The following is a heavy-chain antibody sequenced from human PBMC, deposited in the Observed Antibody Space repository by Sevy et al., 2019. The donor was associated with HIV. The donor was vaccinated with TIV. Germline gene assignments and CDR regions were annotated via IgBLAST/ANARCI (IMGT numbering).Heavy chain of an antibody. V-gene: IGHV1-69*13. D-gene: IGHD3-16*02. CDR2: IIPIFGTA. J-gene: IGHJ3*02. CDR1: GGTFSSYA. Sequence: ASVKVSCKASGGTFSSYAISWVRQAPGQGLEWMGGIIPIFGTANYAQKFQGRVTITADESTSTAYMERSSLRSEDTAVYYCARFVPGGADYVWGSYRSAAFDIWGQGTMVTVSS. CDR3: ARFVPGGADYVWGSYRSAAFDI.